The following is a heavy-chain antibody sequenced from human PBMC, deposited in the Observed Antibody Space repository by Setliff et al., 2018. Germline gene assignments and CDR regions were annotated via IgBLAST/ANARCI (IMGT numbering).Heavy chain of an antibody. D-gene: IGHD2-15*01. J-gene: IGHJ4*02. Sequence: PGDSLKISCRGSGYTFSDYWIGWVRQMPGKGLEWMGIIYPGDSDTRYSPSFQGQVTFSADKSISTAYLQWSSLKASGTATYYCARVVGADGIGIDYWGQGTGVTVSS. CDR1: GYTFSDYW. V-gene: IGHV5-51*01. CDR2: IYPGDSDT. CDR3: ARVVGADGIGIDY.